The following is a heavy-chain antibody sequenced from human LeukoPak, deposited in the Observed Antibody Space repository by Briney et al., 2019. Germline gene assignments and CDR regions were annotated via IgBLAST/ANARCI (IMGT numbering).Heavy chain of an antibody. CDR3: ARVVGSSSWYSDY. D-gene: IGHD6-13*01. CDR2: ISSSSSYI. Sequence: GGSLRLSCAASGFTFSSYSMNWVRQAPGKGLEWVSSISSSSSYIYYADSVKGRFTISSDNAKNSLYLQMNSLRAEDTAVYYCARVVGSSSWYSDYWGQGTLVTVSS. J-gene: IGHJ4*02. V-gene: IGHV3-21*01. CDR1: GFTFSSYS.